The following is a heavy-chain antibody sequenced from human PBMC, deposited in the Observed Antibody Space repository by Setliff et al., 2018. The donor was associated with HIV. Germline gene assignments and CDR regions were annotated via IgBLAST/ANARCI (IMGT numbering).Heavy chain of an antibody. V-gene: IGHV4-39*01. CDR1: GGSISSSVYY. J-gene: IGHJ4*02. CDR3: ARNTRAGDFDY. Sequence: SETLSLTCTVSGGSISSSVYYRAWIRQPPGKGLEWIGSFYYSGSTYYNPSLKSRVTISVDTSKNQFSLRLTSVTAADTAVYYCARNTRAGDFDYWGQGTLVTVSS. D-gene: IGHD3-10*01. CDR2: FYYSGST.